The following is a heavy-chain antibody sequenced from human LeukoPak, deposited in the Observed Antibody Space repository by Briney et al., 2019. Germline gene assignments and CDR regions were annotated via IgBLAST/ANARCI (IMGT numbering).Heavy chain of an antibody. CDR1: GFTFTSSA. V-gene: IGHV1-58*02. CDR3: AARSLTYYYGMDV. J-gene: IGHJ6*02. Sequence: GASVKVSCKASGFTFTSSAMQWVRQARGQRLEWIGWIVVGSGNTNYAQKFQERVTITRDISTSTAYMELSSLRSEDTAVYYCAARSLTYYYGMDVWGQGTTVTVSS. CDR2: IVVGSGNT.